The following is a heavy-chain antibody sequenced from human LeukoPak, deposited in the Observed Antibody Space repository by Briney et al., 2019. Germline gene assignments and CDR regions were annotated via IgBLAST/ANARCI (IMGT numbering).Heavy chain of an antibody. D-gene: IGHD6-19*01. J-gene: IGHJ5*02. CDR3: ARTAQWLVSYNWFDP. Sequence: PSETLSLTCAVYGGSFSGYYWSWIRQPPGKGLEWIGEINHSGSTNYNPSLKSRATISVDTSKNQFSLKLSSVTAADTAVYYCARTAQWLVSYNWFDPWGQGTLVTVSS. V-gene: IGHV4-34*01. CDR1: GGSFSGYY. CDR2: INHSGST.